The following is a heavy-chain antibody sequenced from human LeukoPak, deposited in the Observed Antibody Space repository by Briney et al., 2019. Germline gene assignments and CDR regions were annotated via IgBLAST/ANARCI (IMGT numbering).Heavy chain of an antibody. CDR3: AREVVVVPAAIHQNWFDP. CDR2: IYHSGST. Sequence: PSETLSLTCAVSGGSISSSNWWSWVRQPPGKGLEWIGEIYHSGSTNYNPSLKSRVTISVDKSKNQFSLKLSSVTAADTAVYYCAREVVVVPAAIHQNWFDPWGQGTLVTVSS. D-gene: IGHD2-2*02. V-gene: IGHV4-4*02. CDR1: GGSISSSNW. J-gene: IGHJ5*02.